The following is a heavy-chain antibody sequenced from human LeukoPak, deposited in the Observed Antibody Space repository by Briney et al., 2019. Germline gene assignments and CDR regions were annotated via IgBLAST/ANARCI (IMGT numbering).Heavy chain of an antibody. D-gene: IGHD4-23*01. CDR2: LSPSGASI. J-gene: IGHJ4*02. V-gene: IGHV3-23*01. Sequence: GGSLRLACAASGFTFGSYAMSWVRQAPGRGLEWVSSLSPSGASIYYADSVKGRFSISRDNSKNTLYLQMNNLRAEDTALYYCAAGPYGGNTPFDYWGQGTLVTISS. CDR3: AAGPYGGNTPFDY. CDR1: GFTFGSYA.